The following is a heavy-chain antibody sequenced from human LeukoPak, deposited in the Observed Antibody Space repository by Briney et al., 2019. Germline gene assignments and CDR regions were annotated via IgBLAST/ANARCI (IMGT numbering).Heavy chain of an antibody. CDR1: GGSFSGYY. J-gene: IGHJ6*02. D-gene: IGHD4-11*01. CDR2: INHSGST. V-gene: IGHV4-34*01. CDR3: ARVMDPRCDYRSIDV. Sequence: YPSETLSLTCAVYGGSFSGYYWSWIRQPPGKGLEWIGEINHSGSTNYNPSLKSRVTISVDTSKNQFSLKLSSVTAADTAVYYCARVMDPRCDYRSIDVWGQGTMVTVSS.